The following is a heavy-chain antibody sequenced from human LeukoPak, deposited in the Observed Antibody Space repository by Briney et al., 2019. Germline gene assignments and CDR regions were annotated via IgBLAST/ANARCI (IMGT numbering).Heavy chain of an antibody. CDR2: IYSGGST. CDR1: GFTVSSNY. D-gene: IGHD4-17*01. V-gene: IGHV3-53*01. CDR3: ARDDYGDGYYYYGMDV. J-gene: IGHJ6*02. Sequence: GGSLRLACAASGFTVSSNYMSWVRQAPGKGLEWVSVIYSGGSTYYADSVKGRFTISRDNSKNTLYLQMNSLRAEDTAVYYCARDDYGDGYYYYGMDVWGQGTTVTVPS.